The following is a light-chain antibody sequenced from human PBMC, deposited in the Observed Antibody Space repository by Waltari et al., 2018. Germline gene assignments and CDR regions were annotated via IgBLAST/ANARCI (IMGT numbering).Light chain of an antibody. CDR3: CSYAGSYTYVV. J-gene: IGLJ2*01. Sequence: QSALTQPRSVSGSPGQSVTISCTGTSSDIHDYTYVSWYQQHPGKAPKLIIYDVSKRPSGVPDRVSGSKSGNTASLTISGLQAEDDADYYCCSYAGSYTYVVFGGGTELTVL. CDR1: SSDIHDYTY. V-gene: IGLV2-11*01. CDR2: DVS.